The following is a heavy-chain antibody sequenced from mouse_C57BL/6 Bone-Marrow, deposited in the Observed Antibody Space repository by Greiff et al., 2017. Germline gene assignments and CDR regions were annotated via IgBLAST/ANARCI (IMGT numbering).Heavy chain of an antibody. CDR1: GFSLTSYG. Sequence: VQLQQSGPGLVQPSQSLSITCTVSGFSLTSYGVHWVRQSPGKGLEWLGVIWSGGSTDYNAAFISRLSISKDNSKSQVFFKSNRLQADDEAIYYCARNRGHSYAMDYWGQGTSVTVSS. CDR2: IWSGGST. J-gene: IGHJ4*01. CDR3: ARNRGHSYAMDY. D-gene: IGHD3-3*01. V-gene: IGHV2-2*01.